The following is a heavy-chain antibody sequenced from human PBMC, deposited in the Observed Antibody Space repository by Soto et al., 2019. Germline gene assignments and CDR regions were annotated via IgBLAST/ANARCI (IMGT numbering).Heavy chain of an antibody. CDR2: ISAYNGNT. Sequence: GASVKVSCKASGYTFTSYGISWVRQAPGQGLEWMGWISAYNGNTNYAQKLQGRVTMTTDTSTSTAYMELRSLRSDDTAVYYCARDGARGAVAGSPLTFDYWGQGTLVTVSS. V-gene: IGHV1-18*01. CDR1: GYTFTSYG. J-gene: IGHJ4*02. D-gene: IGHD6-19*01. CDR3: ARDGARGAVAGSPLTFDY.